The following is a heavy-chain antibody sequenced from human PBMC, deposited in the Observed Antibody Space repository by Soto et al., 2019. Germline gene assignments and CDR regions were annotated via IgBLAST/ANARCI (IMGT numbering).Heavy chain of an antibody. CDR2: ISGDGKST. D-gene: IGHD2-8*02. CDR1: GFTFNAHA. V-gene: IGHV3-23*01. J-gene: IGHJ6*02. CDR3: VKDWTGNKCPCLDV. Sequence: EVEVLESGGGLQQPGGSLRLSCVASGFTFNAHAMTWVRQAPGVGLEWTSSISGDGKSTYYADSVKGRFTVSRDNSKNTLTLQMNSLRVEDTATYYCVKDWTGNKCPCLDVWGQGTTVTVSS.